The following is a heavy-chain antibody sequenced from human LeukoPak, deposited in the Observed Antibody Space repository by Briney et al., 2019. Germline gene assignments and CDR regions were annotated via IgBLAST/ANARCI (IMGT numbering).Heavy chain of an antibody. CDR3: ARHWPYSSSWTIDY. D-gene: IGHD6-13*01. Sequence: SETRSLTCTVSGGSISSYYWSWIRQPPGKGLEWIGYISYSGSTKYNPSLKSRVTISVDTSKNQFSLKLSSVTAADTAVYYCARHWPYSSSWTIDYWGQGTLVTVSS. CDR2: ISYSGST. J-gene: IGHJ4*02. CDR1: GGSISSYY. V-gene: IGHV4-59*08.